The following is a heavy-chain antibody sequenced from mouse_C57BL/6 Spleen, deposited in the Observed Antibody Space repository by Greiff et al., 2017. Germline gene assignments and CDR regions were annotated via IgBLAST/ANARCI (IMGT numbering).Heavy chain of an antibody. V-gene: IGHV1-22*01. D-gene: IGHD2-1*01. J-gene: IGHJ1*03. CDR1: GYTFTDYN. CDR3: ARNYGSYGYFDV. Sequence: EVQLQQSGPELVKPGASVKMSCKASGYTFTDYNMHWVKQSHGKSLEWIGYINPNNGGTSYNQKFKGKATLTVNKSSSTAYMELRSLTSEDSAVYYCARNYGSYGYFDVWGTGTTVTVSS. CDR2: INPNNGGT.